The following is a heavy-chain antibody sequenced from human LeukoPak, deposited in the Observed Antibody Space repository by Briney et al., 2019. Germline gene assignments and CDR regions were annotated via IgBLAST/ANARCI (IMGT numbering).Heavy chain of an antibody. CDR3: ARDLYCSSTSCYTRFYYYGMDV. J-gene: IGHJ6*02. D-gene: IGHD2-2*02. V-gene: IGHV1-2*02. CDR1: GYTFTGYY. CDR2: INPNSGGT. Sequence: ASVKVSCKASGYTFTGYYMHWVRQAPGQGLEWMGWINPNSGGTNYAQKFQGRVTMTRDTSISTAYMELSRLRSDDTAVYYCARDLYCSSTSCYTRFYYYGMDVWGQGTTVTVSS.